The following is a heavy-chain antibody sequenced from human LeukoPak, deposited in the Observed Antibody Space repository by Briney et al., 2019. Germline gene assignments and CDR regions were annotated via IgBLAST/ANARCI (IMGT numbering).Heavy chain of an antibody. Sequence: KPSETLSLTCAVYGGSFSGYYWSWIRQPPGKGLEWIGEINHSGSTNYNPSLKSRVTISVDTSKNQFSLKLSSVTAADTAVYYCARALGSSWYFDAFDIWGQGTMVTVSS. V-gene: IGHV4-34*01. J-gene: IGHJ3*02. CDR3: ARALGSSWYFDAFDI. D-gene: IGHD6-13*01. CDR2: INHSGST. CDR1: GGSFSGYY.